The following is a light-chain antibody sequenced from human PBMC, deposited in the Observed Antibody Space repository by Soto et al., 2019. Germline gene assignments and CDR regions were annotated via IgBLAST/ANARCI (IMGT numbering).Light chain of an antibody. CDR1: QGVSSY. CDR3: QQRSNWPWT. J-gene: IGKJ1*01. CDR2: DAS. Sequence: EIVLTQSPATLSLSPGERATLSCRASQGVSSYLAWYQQKPGQAPRLLIYDASNRATGIPARFSGSGPGTDFTLTISSLAPEDFAVYYCQQRSNWPWTFGQGTKAEIK. V-gene: IGKV3D-11*01.